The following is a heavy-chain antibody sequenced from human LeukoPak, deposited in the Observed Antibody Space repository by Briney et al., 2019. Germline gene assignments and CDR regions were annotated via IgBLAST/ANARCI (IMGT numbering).Heavy chain of an antibody. V-gene: IGHV3-23*01. D-gene: IGHD3-10*01. CDR2: ISGPGGST. J-gene: IGHJ4*02. Sequence: GGSLRLSCAASGFTFSSYAMSWVHQAPGKGLEWVSAISGPGGSTKHADSVKGRFTISRDNSKNTVYLQMNSLRAEDTAVYYCAKFRSASGSYYNTGFDYWAQGTLVTVSS. CDR1: GFTFSSYA. CDR3: AKFRSASGSYYNTGFDY.